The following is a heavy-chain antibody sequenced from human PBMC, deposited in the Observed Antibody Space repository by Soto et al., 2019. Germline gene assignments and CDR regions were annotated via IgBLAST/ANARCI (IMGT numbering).Heavy chain of an antibody. V-gene: IGHV3-30*04. D-gene: IGHD6-13*01. J-gene: IGHJ3*02. CDR2: ISYDGSNK. CDR3: ARGGWGGSSWYDDAFDI. Sequence: GESLKISCAASGFTFSSYAMHWVRQAPGKGLEWVAVISYDGSNKYYADSVKGRFTISRDNSKNTLYLQMNSLRAEDTAVYYCARGGWGGSSWYDDAFDIWGQGTMVTVSS. CDR1: GFTFSSYA.